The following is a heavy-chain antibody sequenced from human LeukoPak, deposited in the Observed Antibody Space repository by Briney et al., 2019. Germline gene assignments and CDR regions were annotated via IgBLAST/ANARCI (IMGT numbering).Heavy chain of an antibody. Sequence: SGPTLVRPTQTLTLTCTFSGFSLSTSGVGVGWVRQPPGKALEWLALVYWDDDKRYSPSLKSRLTITKNTSKNQVVLTMTNVDPVDTATYYCARRGSGGPFDYWGQGTLVTVSS. J-gene: IGHJ4*02. CDR1: GFSLSTSGVG. D-gene: IGHD3-10*01. CDR3: ARRGSGGPFDY. CDR2: VYWDDDK. V-gene: IGHV2-5*02.